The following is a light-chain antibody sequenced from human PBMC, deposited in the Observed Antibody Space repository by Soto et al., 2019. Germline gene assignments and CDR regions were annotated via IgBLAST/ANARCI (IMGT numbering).Light chain of an antibody. J-gene: IGKJ1*01. CDR3: QQDGTSPRT. V-gene: IGKV3-20*01. CDR2: DAS. Sequence: FPHSPVTRSLSPGDRVTLSCRASQDIRSHLAWYQQKPGQAPRLLIFDASSRATGIPDRFSGSGSGTDFTLSISRLEPEDFAVYYCQQDGTSPRTFGQGTKVDI. CDR1: QDIRSH.